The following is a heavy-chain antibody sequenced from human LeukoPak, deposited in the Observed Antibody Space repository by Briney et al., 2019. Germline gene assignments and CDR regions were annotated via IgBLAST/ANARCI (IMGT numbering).Heavy chain of an antibody. D-gene: IGHD3-3*01. J-gene: IGHJ3*02. V-gene: IGHV3-20*01. Sequence: GGSLRLSCAASGFTFDDYGMSWVRQAPGKGLEWVSGINWNGGSTGYADSVRGRFTISRDNAKNSLYLQMNSLRAEDTALYHCARAVYYDFWSGSPDDAFDIWGQGTMVTVSS. CDR1: GFTFDDYG. CDR3: ARAVYYDFWSGSPDDAFDI. CDR2: INWNGGST.